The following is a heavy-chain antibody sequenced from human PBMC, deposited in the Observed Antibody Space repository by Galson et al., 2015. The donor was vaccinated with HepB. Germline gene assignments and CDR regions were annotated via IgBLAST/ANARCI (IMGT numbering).Heavy chain of an antibody. Sequence: SLRLSCAASGFTSSSYGIHWVRQAPGKGLEWVAVIWYDGSNKYYADSVKGRFTISRDNSKNTLYLQMNSLRAEDTAVYYCARDQSSDWGYVDYWGQGTLVTVSS. D-gene: IGHD6-19*01. J-gene: IGHJ4*02. CDR2: IWYDGSNK. CDR3: ARDQSSDWGYVDY. V-gene: IGHV3-33*01. CDR1: GFTSSSYG.